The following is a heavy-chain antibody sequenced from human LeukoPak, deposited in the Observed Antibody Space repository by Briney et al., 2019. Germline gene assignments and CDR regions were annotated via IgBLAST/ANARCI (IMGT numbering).Heavy chain of an antibody. Sequence: GASVKVSCKASGSTFTSYDINWVRQATGQGLEWMGWMNPNSGNTGYAQKFQGRVTMTRNTSISTAYMKLSSLRSEDTAVYYCARVAVAGMIWWFDPWGQGTLVTVSS. CDR2: MNPNSGNT. J-gene: IGHJ5*02. CDR3: ARVAVAGMIWWFDP. D-gene: IGHD6-19*01. CDR1: GSTFTSYD. V-gene: IGHV1-8*01.